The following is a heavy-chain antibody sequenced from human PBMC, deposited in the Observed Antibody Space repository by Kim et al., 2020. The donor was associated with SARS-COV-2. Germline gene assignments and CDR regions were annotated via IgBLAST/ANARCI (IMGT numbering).Heavy chain of an antibody. J-gene: IGHJ4*02. Sequence: YADSVKGRFTISRDNSKNTLFLQMNSLRPEDTAVYYCARDRFFTVTTFDFWGQGTLVTVSS. V-gene: IGHV3-30*01. CDR3: ARDRFFTVTTFDF. D-gene: IGHD4-17*01.